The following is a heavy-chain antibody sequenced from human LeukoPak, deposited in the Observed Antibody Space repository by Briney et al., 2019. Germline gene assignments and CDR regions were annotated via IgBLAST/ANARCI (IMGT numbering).Heavy chain of an antibody. D-gene: IGHD3-16*02. CDR1: GGSISSDGYY. V-gene: IGHV4-31*03. J-gene: IGHJ4*02. CDR2: IYYSGST. Sequence: SETLSLTCTVSGGSISSDGYYWSWIRQHSGKGLEWIGYIYYSGSTYYNPSLKSRVTISVDTSKNQFSLKLSSVTAADTAVYYCARETAVWGSYRYTVNYFDYWGQGTLVTVSS. CDR3: ARETAVWGSYRYTVNYFDY.